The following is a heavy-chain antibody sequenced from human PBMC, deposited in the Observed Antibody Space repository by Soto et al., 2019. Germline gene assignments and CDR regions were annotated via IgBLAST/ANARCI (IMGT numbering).Heavy chain of an antibody. CDR3: ARLGADCSSTSCPRGGGMDV. Sequence: GESLKISCKGSGYSFTSYWIGWVRQMPGKGLEWMGIIYPGDSGTRYSPSFQGQVTISADKSISTAYLQWSSLKASDTAMYYCARLGADCSSTSCPRGGGMDVWGQGTTVTVSS. CDR1: GYSFTSYW. V-gene: IGHV5-51*01. D-gene: IGHD2-2*01. J-gene: IGHJ6*02. CDR2: IYPGDSGT.